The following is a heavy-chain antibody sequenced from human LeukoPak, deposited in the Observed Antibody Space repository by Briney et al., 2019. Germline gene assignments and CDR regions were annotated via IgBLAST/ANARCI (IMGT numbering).Heavy chain of an antibody. CDR1: AFTFSTYA. D-gene: IGHD3-22*01. Sequence: GGSLRLSCAASAFTFSTYAMHWVRQAPGKGLEWVAVISYDGRNIYYADSVKGRFTISRDNSKKTVYLQMNSLRAEDTAVYYCARYYYDSSGYYGAFDIWGQGTMVAVSS. CDR3: ARYYYDSSGYYGAFDI. V-gene: IGHV3-30*14. J-gene: IGHJ3*02. CDR2: ISYDGRNI.